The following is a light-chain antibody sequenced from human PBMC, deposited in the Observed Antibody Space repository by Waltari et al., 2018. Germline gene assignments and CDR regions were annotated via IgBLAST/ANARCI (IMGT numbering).Light chain of an antibody. V-gene: IGLV1-44*01. J-gene: IGLJ3*02. CDR1: SSSIGTNT. Sequence: QSVLTQPPSASGTPGQRVTISCSGSSSSIGTNTLNWYQHLPGTAPKLLIYNNDKRPSGVPDRFSGSKSGTSASLAISGLQSEDEAHYYCAAWDDSLNGWVFGGGTKLTVL. CDR3: AAWDDSLNGWV. CDR2: NND.